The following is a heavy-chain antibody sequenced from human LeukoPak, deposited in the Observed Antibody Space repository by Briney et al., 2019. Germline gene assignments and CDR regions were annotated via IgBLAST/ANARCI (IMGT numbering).Heavy chain of an antibody. CDR3: AKAHDSSGYYYPSY. D-gene: IGHD3-22*01. J-gene: IGHJ4*02. CDR2: IKQDGSDI. V-gene: IGHV3-7*03. CDR1: GFTFSSYW. Sequence: GGSLRLSCAASGFTFSSYWMSWVRQAPGKGLEWVANIKQDGSDIYYVDSVKGRFTISRDNSKNTLYLQMNSLRAEDTAVYYCAKAHDSSGYYYPSYWGQGTLVTVSS.